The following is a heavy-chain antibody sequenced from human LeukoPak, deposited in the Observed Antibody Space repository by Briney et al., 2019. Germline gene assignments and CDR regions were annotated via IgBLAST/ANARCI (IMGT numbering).Heavy chain of an antibody. CDR2: INHSGST. J-gene: IGHJ4*02. V-gene: IGHV4-30-4*08. CDR1: GGSISSGDYY. D-gene: IGHD4-17*01. Sequence: PSQTLSPTCTVSGGSISSGDYYWSWIRQPPGKGLEWIGEINHSGSTNYNPSLKSRVTISVDTSKNQFSLKLSSVTAADTAVYYCARGTTVTFDYWGQGTLVTVSS. CDR3: ARGTTVTFDY.